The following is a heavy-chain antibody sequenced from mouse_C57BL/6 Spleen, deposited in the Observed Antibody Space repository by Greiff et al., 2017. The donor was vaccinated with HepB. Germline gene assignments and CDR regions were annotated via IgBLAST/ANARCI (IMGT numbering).Heavy chain of an antibody. Sequence: QVQLQQSGPELVKPGASVKISCKASGYAFSSSWMNWVKQRPGKGLEWIGRIYPGDGDTNYNGKFKGKATLTADKSSSTAYMQLSSLTSEDSAVYFCASYGYDGGAYWGQGTLVTVSA. CDR1: GYAFSSSW. D-gene: IGHD2-2*01. CDR3: ASYGYDGGAY. J-gene: IGHJ3*01. V-gene: IGHV1-82*01. CDR2: IYPGDGDT.